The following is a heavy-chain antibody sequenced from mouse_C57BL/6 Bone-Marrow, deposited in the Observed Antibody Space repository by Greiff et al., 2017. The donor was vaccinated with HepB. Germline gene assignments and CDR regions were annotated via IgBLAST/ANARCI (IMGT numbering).Heavy chain of an antibody. CDR3: TTWEGFAY. J-gene: IGHJ3*01. CDR1: GFNIKDDY. D-gene: IGHD4-1*01. Sequence: VQLQHSGAELVRPGASVKLSCTASGFNIKDDYMHWVKQRPEQGLEWIGWIDPENGDTEYASKFQGKATITADTSSNTAYLQLSSLTSEDTAVYYCTTWEGFAYWGQGTLVTVSA. V-gene: IGHV14-4*01. CDR2: IDPENGDT.